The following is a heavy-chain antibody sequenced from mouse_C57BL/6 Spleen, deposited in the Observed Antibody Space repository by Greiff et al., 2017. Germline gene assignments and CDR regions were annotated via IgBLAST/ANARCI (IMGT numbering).Heavy chain of an antibody. V-gene: IGHV1-50*01. J-gene: IGHJ3*01. D-gene: IGHD2-4*01. CDR2: IDPSDSYT. CDR1: GYTFTSYW. CDR3: ASRRISDSFAY. Sequence: QVQLQQPGAELVKPGASVKLSCKASGYTFTSYWMQWVKQRPGQGLEWIGEIDPSDSYTNYNQKFKGKATLTVDKSSSTAYMQLSSRTSEYSAGDYGASRRISDSFAYWGQGTLVTVSA.